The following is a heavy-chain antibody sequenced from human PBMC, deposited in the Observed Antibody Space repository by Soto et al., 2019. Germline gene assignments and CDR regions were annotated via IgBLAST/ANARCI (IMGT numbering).Heavy chain of an antibody. CDR3: ARFEPESCSSTSCLPNYYYYYGMDV. V-gene: IGHV1-2*02. CDR1: GYTFTGYY. Sequence: GASVKVSCKASGYTFTGYYMHWGRQAPGQGLEWMGWINPNSGGTNYAQKFQGRVTMTRDTSISTAYMELSRLRSDDTAVYYCARFEPESCSSTSCLPNYYYYYGMDVWGQGTTVTVSS. CDR2: INPNSGGT. D-gene: IGHD2-2*01. J-gene: IGHJ6*02.